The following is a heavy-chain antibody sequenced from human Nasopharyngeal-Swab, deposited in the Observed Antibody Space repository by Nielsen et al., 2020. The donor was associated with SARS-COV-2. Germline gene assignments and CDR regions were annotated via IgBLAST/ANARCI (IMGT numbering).Heavy chain of an antibody. V-gene: IGHV3-21*01. J-gene: IGHJ6*02. CDR2: IGRYGTDI. D-gene: IGHD3-3*01. CDR3: ARGTVFGVAHGMDV. Sequence: WIRQPPGKGLEWVSSIGRYGTDIFHADSVKGRFSVFRDAANKSIYLQMRSLRAEDTAVYYCARGTVFGVAHGMDVWGQGTTVTVSS.